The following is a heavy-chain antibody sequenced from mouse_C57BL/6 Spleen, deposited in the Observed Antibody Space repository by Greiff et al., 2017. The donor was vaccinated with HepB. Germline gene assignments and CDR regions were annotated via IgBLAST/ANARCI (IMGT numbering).Heavy chain of an antibody. CDR1: GFNIKDYY. Sequence: EVQLQQSGAELVRPGASVKLSCTASGFNIKDYYMHWVKQRPEQGLEWIGRIDPEDGDTEYASKFQGKATMTADTSSNTAYLQLSSLTSEDTAVYYCTTDDGYSYYAMDYWGQGTSVTVSS. V-gene: IGHV14-1*01. D-gene: IGHD2-3*01. CDR3: TTDDGYSYYAMDY. J-gene: IGHJ4*01. CDR2: IDPEDGDT.